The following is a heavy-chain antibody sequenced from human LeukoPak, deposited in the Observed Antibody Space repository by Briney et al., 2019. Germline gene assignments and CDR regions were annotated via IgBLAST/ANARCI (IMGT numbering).Heavy chain of an antibody. V-gene: IGHV1-69*13. CDR3: ARAAYSYLLPVKGGYYGMDV. CDR1: GGTFSSYA. Sequence: SVKVSCKASGGTFSSYAISWVRQAPGQGLEWMGGIIPIFGTANYAQKFQGRVTITADESTSTAYMELSSLRSEVTAVYYCARAAYSYLLPVKGGYYGMDVWGQGTTVTVSS. D-gene: IGHD5-18*01. CDR2: IIPIFGTA. J-gene: IGHJ6*02.